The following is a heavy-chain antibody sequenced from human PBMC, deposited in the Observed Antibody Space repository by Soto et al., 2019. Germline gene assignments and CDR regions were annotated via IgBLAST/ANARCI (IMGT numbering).Heavy chain of an antibody. CDR1: GVSFNNNG. V-gene: IGHV1-69*01. CDR2: VSPPFRTS. D-gene: IGHD3-10*01. J-gene: IGHJ6*02. CDR3: ARVLYYGSGSYSPSVVVV. Sequence: QVQLVQSGAEVKKPGSSVKVSCKTSGVSFNNNGIGWVRQAPGHGLEWMGGVSPPFRTSNYARKFQGRISITADASTGTVNMELSSLTSEDTAQYYCARVLYYGSGSYSPSVVVVWGPGTTVTASS.